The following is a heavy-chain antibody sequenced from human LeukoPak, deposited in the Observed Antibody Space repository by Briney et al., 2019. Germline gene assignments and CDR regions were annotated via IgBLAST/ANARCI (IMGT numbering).Heavy chain of an antibody. Sequence: GGSLRLSCGASGFTFSNYAMHWVRQAPGKGLEWVSGISWNSGSIGYADSVKGRFTISRDNAKNSLYLQMNSLRAEDTALYYCAKAYCSSTSCYTGTNYFDYWGQGTLVTVSS. V-gene: IGHV3-9*01. CDR3: AKAYCSSTSCYTGTNYFDY. D-gene: IGHD2-2*02. CDR1: GFTFSNYA. J-gene: IGHJ4*02. CDR2: ISWNSGSI.